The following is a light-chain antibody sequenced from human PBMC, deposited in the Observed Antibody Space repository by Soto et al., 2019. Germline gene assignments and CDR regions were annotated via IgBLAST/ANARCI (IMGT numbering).Light chain of an antibody. CDR3: QQRSNWHPYT. CDR1: QSVSSY. V-gene: IGKV3-11*01. J-gene: IGKJ2*01. Sequence: EIVLTQSPATLSLSPGERATLSCRASQSVSSYLAWYHQKPGQAPRLLIYDASNRATGIPARFSGSGSGTDFTLTIISLDPEDFLVYYCQQRSNWHPYTFGQGTKLEIK. CDR2: DAS.